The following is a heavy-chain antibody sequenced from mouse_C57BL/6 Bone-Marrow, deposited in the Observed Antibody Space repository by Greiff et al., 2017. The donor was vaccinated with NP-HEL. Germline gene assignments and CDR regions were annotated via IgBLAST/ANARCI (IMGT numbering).Heavy chain of an antibody. Sequence: QVQLQQPGAELVKPGASVKLSCKASGYTFTSYWMHWVKQRPGQGLEWIGMIHPNSGSTNYNEKFKSKATLTVDKSSSTAYMQLSSLTSEDSAVYYCARPYYGAWFAYWGQGTLVTVSA. J-gene: IGHJ3*01. CDR3: ARPYYGAWFAY. CDR2: IHPNSGST. D-gene: IGHD1-1*01. V-gene: IGHV1-64*01. CDR1: GYTFTSYW.